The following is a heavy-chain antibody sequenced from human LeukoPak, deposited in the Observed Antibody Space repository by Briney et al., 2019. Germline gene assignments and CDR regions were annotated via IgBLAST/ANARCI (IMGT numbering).Heavy chain of an antibody. D-gene: IGHD6-19*01. J-gene: IGHJ4*02. CDR3: AGSSGWSGVLDY. V-gene: IGHV4-59*01. CDR1: GGSITTYY. Sequence: PSETLSLTCTVSGGSITTYYWSWIRQPPGKGLEWIGYISYSGSTNNNPSLKSRVPTSLDTSKNQLSLKLTSVTAADSAVYYCAGSSGWSGVLDYWGQGTLVTVSS. CDR2: ISYSGST.